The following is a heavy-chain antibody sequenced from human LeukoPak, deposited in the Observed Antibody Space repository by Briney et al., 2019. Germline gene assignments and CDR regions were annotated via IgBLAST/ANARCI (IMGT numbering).Heavy chain of an antibody. CDR3: ASSRFSSAAAGY. CDR1: GFTFSSYW. Sequence: GGSLRLSCAASGFTFSSYWMSWVRQAPGKGLEWVANIKQDGSEKYYVDSVKGRFTISRDNAKNSLYLQMNSQRAEDTAVYYCASSRFSSAAAGYWGQGTLVTVSS. CDR2: IKQDGSEK. D-gene: IGHD6-13*01. V-gene: IGHV3-7*01. J-gene: IGHJ4*02.